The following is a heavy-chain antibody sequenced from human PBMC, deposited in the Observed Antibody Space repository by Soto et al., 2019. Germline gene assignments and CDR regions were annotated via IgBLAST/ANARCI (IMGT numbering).Heavy chain of an antibody. Sequence: SETLSLTCTVSGASVSSYYWSWIRQPPGKGLEWLGYILYTGNTNYNPSLKSRVTMSVDTSKNQVSLKLSAVTAADTAVYFCARAAYGSGSYYAPYYYYAMDVWGQGTTVTVYS. CDR2: ILYTGNT. CDR1: GASVSSYY. CDR3: ARAAYGSGSYYAPYYYYAMDV. J-gene: IGHJ6*02. D-gene: IGHD3-10*01. V-gene: IGHV4-59*02.